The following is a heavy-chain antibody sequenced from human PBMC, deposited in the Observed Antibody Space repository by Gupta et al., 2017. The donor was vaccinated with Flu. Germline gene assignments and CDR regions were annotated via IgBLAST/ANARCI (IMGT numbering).Heavy chain of an antibody. J-gene: IGHJ4*02. V-gene: IGHV4-39*01. D-gene: IGHD5-12*01. CDR3: ARRYSGYDEDYFYY. Sequence: WGWDRQPPGKGLEWIGSIYHSGITYYNSSLKSRVTISVDTSNNQCSLQLSSVTASDTAVYYCARRYSGYDEDYFYYWGQGTLVTVSS. CDR2: IYHSGIT.